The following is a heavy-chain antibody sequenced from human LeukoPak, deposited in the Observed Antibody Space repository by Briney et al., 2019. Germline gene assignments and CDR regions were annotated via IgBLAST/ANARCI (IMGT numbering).Heavy chain of an antibody. CDR1: AFTFSSYA. V-gene: IGHV3-23*01. D-gene: IGHD3-3*01. CDR3: AKSASGAFGVVIL. J-gene: IGHJ4*02. Sequence: PGGSLRLSCAASAFTFSSYAMNWVRQAPGEGLEWVSTISGSGGSTYYADSVKGRFTISRDNSKNTLYLQMNSLRAEDTAVYYCAKSASGAFGVVILWSQGTLVTVSS. CDR2: ISGSGGST.